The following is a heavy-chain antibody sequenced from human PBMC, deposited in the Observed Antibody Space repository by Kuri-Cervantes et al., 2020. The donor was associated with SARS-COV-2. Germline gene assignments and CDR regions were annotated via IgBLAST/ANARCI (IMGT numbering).Heavy chain of an antibody. Sequence: SVKVSCKASGGTLSNYAINWVRQAPGQGLEWMGGIIPSFGTPDYVQKFQGRVTITADVSTSTAYMEVASLRSEDTATYYCGISYCSSGSCYVSGSYYHAMDVWGQGTTVTVSS. CDR1: GGTLSNYA. CDR2: IIPSFGTP. J-gene: IGHJ6*02. V-gene: IGHV1-69*13. CDR3: GISYCSSGSCYVSGSYYHAMDV. D-gene: IGHD2-15*01.